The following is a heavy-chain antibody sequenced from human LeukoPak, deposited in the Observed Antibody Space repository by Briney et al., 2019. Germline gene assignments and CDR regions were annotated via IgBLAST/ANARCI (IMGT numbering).Heavy chain of an antibody. D-gene: IGHD3-3*01. CDR1: GYTFTSYY. CDR3: ARGFRFLEWLLFPPYYYYGMDV. Sequence: ASVEVSCKASGYTFTSYYMHWVRQAPGQGLEWMGIINPSGGSTSYAQKFQGRVTMTRDTSTSTVYMELSSLRSEDTAVYYCARGFRFLEWLLFPPYYYYGMDVWGQGTTVTVSS. J-gene: IGHJ6*02. CDR2: INPSGGST. V-gene: IGHV1-46*01.